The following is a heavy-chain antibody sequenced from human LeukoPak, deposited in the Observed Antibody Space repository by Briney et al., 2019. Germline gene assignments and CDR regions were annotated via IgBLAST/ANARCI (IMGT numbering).Heavy chain of an antibody. CDR2: ISDGGDTT. CDR1: GFTISNNG. V-gene: IGHV3-23*01. J-gene: IGHJ4*02. Sequence: GGSQRLSCAASGFTISNNGMTWVRQAPGKGMEWVTGISDGGDTTYDAGSVKGRFTVSRDNSKNILYLQMNSLRAEDTAIYYCAKTQGFFDHWGQGSLVTVSS. CDR3: AKTQGFFDH.